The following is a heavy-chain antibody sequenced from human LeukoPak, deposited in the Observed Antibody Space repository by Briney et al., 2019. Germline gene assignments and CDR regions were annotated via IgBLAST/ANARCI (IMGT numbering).Heavy chain of an antibody. CDR2: ISSSSSYI. D-gene: IGHD3-3*01. V-gene: IGHV3-21*01. CDR1: GFTFSSYS. CDR3: ARDYVRTIFGVVPYDY. J-gene: IGHJ4*02. Sequence: GGSLRLSCAASGFTFSSYSMNWVRQAPGKGLEWVSSISSSSSYIYYADSVKGRFTISRDNAKNSLYLQMNSLRAEDTAVYYCARDYVRTIFGVVPYDYWGQGTLVTVSS.